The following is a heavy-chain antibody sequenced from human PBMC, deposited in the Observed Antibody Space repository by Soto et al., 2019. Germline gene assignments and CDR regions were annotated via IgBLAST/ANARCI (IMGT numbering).Heavy chain of an antibody. V-gene: IGHV1-18*01. CDR3: TRELNTESSAYYSFAY. Sequence: QVQLVQSGPEVKIPGASVKVSCKTSGYTFTAYGLAWQRQAPGQRPERMGWVSTNDDRTNYAQKFQGRVTMTTDRSATTTYMELMSLRADDTAVYYCTRELNTESSAYYSFAYWGQGTLVTVSS. J-gene: IGHJ4*02. D-gene: IGHD3-22*01. CDR2: VSTNDDRT. CDR1: GYTFTAYG.